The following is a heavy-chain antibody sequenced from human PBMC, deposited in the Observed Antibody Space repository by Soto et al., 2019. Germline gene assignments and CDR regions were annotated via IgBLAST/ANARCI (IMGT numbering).Heavy chain of an antibody. Sequence: GGSLRLSCAASGFTFSSYAMHWVRQAPGKGLEWVAVISYDGSNKYYADSVKGRFTISRDNSKNTLYLQMNSLRAEDTAVYYCARSQDLSNYYYYGMDFWGKGTTVTVSS. CDR1: GFTFSSYA. D-gene: IGHD2-15*01. J-gene: IGHJ6*04. CDR2: ISYDGSNK. CDR3: ARSQDLSNYYYYGMDF. V-gene: IGHV3-30-3*01.